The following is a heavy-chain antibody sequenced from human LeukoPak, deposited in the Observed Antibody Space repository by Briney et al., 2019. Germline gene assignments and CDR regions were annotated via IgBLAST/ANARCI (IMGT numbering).Heavy chain of an antibody. CDR3: AKERYGSGSYYFDY. CDR1: GLTFSSYA. Sequence: GSLRLSCAASGLTFSSYAMSWVRQAPGKGMEWVSAISGSGGSTYYADSVKGRFTISRDNSKNTLYLQMNSLRAEDTAVYYCAKERYGSGSYYFDYWGQGTLVTVSS. V-gene: IGHV3-23*01. J-gene: IGHJ4*02. CDR2: ISGSGGST. D-gene: IGHD3-10*01.